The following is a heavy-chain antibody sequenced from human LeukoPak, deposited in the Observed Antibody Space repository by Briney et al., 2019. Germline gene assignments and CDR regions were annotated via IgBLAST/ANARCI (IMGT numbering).Heavy chain of an antibody. CDR1: GGSFNGYY. V-gene: IGHV4-34*01. CDR2: INHSGST. D-gene: IGHD4-17*01. J-gene: IGHJ4*02. CDR3: AGRGSLDYGDLRAFDY. Sequence: SETLSLTCAVYGGSFNGYYWSWIRQPPGKGLEWIGEINHSGSTNYNPSLKSRVTISVDTSKNQFSLKLSSVTAADTAVYYCAGRGSLDYGDLRAFDYWGQGTLVTVSS.